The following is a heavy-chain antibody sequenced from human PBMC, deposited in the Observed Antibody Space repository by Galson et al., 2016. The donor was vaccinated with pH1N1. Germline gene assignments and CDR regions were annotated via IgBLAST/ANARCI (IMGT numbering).Heavy chain of an antibody. V-gene: IGHV3-30*02. Sequence: SLRLSCAAAGFSFSRYGFHWVRQAPGKGLEWVAFIRTDGINKNYADSVKGRFTISRGNSRNTLFLQMNGLRAEDTAVYYCAKDLLIPGMTPVINPDDYWGQGTLVTVSS. J-gene: IGHJ4*02. CDR1: GFSFSRYG. D-gene: IGHD4-17*01. CDR2: IRTDGINK. CDR3: AKDLLIPGMTPVINPDDY.